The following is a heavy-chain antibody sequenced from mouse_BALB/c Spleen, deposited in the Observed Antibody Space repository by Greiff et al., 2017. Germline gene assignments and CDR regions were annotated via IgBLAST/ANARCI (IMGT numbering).Heavy chain of an antibody. V-gene: IGHV14-3*02. D-gene: IGHD2-4*01. CDR3: ARDDSSMDY. Sequence: VQLKQSGAELVKPGDSVKLSCTASGFNIKDNYMHWVKQRPEQGLEWIGRIDPANGNTKYDPKFQGKATITADTSSNTAYLQRSSLTSEDTAIYYCARDDSSMDYWGQGTSVTVSS. CDR2: IDPANGNT. J-gene: IGHJ4*01. CDR1: GFNIKDNY.